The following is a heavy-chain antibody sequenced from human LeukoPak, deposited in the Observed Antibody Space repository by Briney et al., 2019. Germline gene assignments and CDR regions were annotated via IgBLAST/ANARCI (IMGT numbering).Heavy chain of an antibody. CDR2: ISHDGSKK. J-gene: IGHJ2*01. D-gene: IGHD6-13*01. CDR1: GFTFSSYG. V-gene: IGHV3-30*03. Sequence: PGGSLRLSCAASGFTFSSYGMHWVRQAPGKGLEWVAVISHDGSKKYYADSVKGRFTISRENAKNSLYLQMNSLRAEDTAVYYCARDRSHSSSWYDTTQTNWYFDLWGRGTLVTVSS. CDR3: ARDRSHSSSWYDTTQTNWYFDL.